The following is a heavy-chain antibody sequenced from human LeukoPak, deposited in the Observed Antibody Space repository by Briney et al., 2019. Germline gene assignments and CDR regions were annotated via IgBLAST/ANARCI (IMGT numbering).Heavy chain of an antibody. V-gene: IGHV1-2*02. CDR1: GYTFTGYY. CDR2: INPNSGGT. Sequence: ASVKVSCKASGYTFTGYYMQWVRQAPGQGLEWMGWINPNSGGTNYAQKFQGRVTMTRDTSISTAYMELSRLRSDDTAVYYCARGYYYDSSGYYYEWGQGTLVTVSS. CDR3: ARGYYYDSSGYYYE. J-gene: IGHJ4*02. D-gene: IGHD3-22*01.